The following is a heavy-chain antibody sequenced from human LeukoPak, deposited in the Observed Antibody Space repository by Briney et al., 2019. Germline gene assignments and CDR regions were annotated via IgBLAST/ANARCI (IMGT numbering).Heavy chain of an antibody. D-gene: IGHD1-26*01. CDR3: AREITGSYSFDY. CDR1: GGSISSGGYY. Sequence: SETLSLTCTVSGGSISSGGYYWSWIRQPPGKGLEWIGYIYHSGSTYYNPSLKSRVTISVDRSKNQFSLKLSSVTAADTAVYYCAREITGSYSFDYWGQGTPVTVSS. V-gene: IGHV4-30-2*01. CDR2: IYHSGST. J-gene: IGHJ4*02.